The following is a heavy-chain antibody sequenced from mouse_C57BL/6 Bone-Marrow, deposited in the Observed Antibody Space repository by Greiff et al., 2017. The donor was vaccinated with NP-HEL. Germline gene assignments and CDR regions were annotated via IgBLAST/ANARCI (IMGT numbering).Heavy chain of an antibody. Sequence: VQLKQSGAELVRPGASVKLSCTASGFNIKDDYMHWVKQRPEQGLEWIGWIDPENGDTEYASKFQGKATITADTSSNTAYLQLSSLTSEDTAVYYCTTYYSPWFAYWGQGTLVTVSA. V-gene: IGHV14-4*01. CDR3: TTYYSPWFAY. CDR2: IDPENGDT. D-gene: IGHD2-12*01. CDR1: GFNIKDDY. J-gene: IGHJ3*01.